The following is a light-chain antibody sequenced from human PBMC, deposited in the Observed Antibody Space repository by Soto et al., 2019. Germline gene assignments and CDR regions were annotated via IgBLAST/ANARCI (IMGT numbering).Light chain of an antibody. CDR1: QSLTTRY. CDR3: QQYVSSPT. CDR2: GAS. Sequence: EIGVTQSPGTLSLFPGERATLSCRASQSLTTRYLAWYQQKPGQAPRLLIYGASSRATGIPDSFSGSGSGTDFTLTSSRLEPEDFAVYSCQQYVSSPTFGQGTRLEMK. J-gene: IGKJ5*01. V-gene: IGKV3-20*01.